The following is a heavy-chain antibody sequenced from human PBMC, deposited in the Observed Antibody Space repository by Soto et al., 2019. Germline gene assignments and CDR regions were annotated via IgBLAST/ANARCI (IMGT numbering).Heavy chain of an antibody. V-gene: IGHV4-31*03. D-gene: IGHD3-10*01. CDR3: GRVGVRYGSSWYMDV. J-gene: IGHJ6*03. CDR1: GGSISSGGYY. Sequence: SETLSLTCTVSGGSISSGGYYWSWIRQHPGKGLEWIGYIYYSGSTYYNPSLKSRVTISVDTSKNQFSLKLSSMTAADTAVYYCGRVGVRYGSSWYMDVWGKGTRVTVPS. CDR2: IYYSGST.